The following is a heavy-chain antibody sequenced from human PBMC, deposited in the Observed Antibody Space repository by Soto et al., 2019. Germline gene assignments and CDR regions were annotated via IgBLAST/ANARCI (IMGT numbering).Heavy chain of an antibody. CDR1: GDSVSSNSAA. V-gene: IGHV6-1*01. D-gene: IGHD6-6*01. J-gene: IGHJ6*02. Sequence: SQTLSLTCDISGDSVSSNSAAWNWLRQSPSRGLEWLGRTYYRSKWYNDYAVSVESRITINPDTSKNQFSLQLNSVTPEDTAVYYCASGGSSIAAREGYYYGMDVWGQGATVTVSS. CDR3: ASGGSSIAAREGYYYGMDV. CDR2: TYYRSKWYN.